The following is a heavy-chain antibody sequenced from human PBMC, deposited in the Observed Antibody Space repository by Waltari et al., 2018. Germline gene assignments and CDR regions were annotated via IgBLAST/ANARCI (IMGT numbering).Heavy chain of an antibody. CDR1: GGTFSSYA. CDR2: SIPLFGTA. CDR3: ASGPLGSSSSY. D-gene: IGHD6-6*01. J-gene: IGHJ4*02. Sequence: QVQRVQSGAEVKKPGSSVKVSCKASGGTFSSYAISWVRQAHGQGLEWMGGSIPLFGTANYAQKFQGEVTITADESTSTAYMELSSLRSEDTAVYYCASGPLGSSSSYWGQGTLVTVSS. V-gene: IGHV1-69*12.